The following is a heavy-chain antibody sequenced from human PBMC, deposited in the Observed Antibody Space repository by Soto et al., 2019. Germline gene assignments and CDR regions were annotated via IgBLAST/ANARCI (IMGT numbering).Heavy chain of an antibody. CDR3: TRAGVVVVAATYDP. CDR2: IRSKGYGGTT. V-gene: IGHV3-49*02. D-gene: IGHD2-15*01. Sequence: WIRQAPGKGLEWVGFIRSKGYGGTTEYAASVKGRFTISRDDSKSIAYLQMNSLKTEDTAVYYCTRAGVVVVAATYDPWGQGTLVTVSS. J-gene: IGHJ5*02.